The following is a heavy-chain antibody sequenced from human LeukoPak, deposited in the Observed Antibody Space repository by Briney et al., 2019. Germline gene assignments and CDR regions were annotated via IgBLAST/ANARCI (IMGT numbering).Heavy chain of an antibody. D-gene: IGHD5-24*01. CDR2: IIPIFGTA. J-gene: IGHJ4*02. V-gene: IGHV1-69*13. Sequence: SVTVSCTASGGTFSSYAISWVRQAPGQGLEWMGGIIPIFGTANYAQKFQGRVTITADESTSTAYMELSSLRSEDTAVYYCARGPVEMATITGPLDYFDYWGQGTLVTVSS. CDR3: ARGPVEMATITGPLDYFDY. CDR1: GGTFSSYA.